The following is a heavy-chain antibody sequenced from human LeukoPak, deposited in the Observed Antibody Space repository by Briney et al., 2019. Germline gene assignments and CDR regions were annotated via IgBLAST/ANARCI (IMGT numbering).Heavy chain of an antibody. CDR2: ISSSGSTI. CDR3: ARAPDPYYYVDY. CDR1: GFTFSDYY. D-gene: IGHD3-10*02. J-gene: IGHJ4*02. V-gene: IGHV3-11*01. Sequence: GGSLRLSCAASGFTFSDYYMSWIRQAPGEGLEWVSYISSSGSTIYYADSVKGRFTISRDNAKNSLHLQMNSLRAEDTAVYYCARAPDPYYYVDYWGQGTLVTVSS.